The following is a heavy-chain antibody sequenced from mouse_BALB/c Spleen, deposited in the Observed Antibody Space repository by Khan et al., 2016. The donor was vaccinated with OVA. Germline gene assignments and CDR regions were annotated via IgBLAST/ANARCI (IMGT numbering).Heavy chain of an antibody. J-gene: IGHJ2*01. CDR1: GFTFSSYG. Sequence: EVELVESGGGLVQPGGSLKLSCAASGFTFSSYGMSWVRQTPDKRLELVATINTNVGSTYYPDSVKGRFTISRDNAKNTLYLQMSSLKSEDTAMYYCARMGIIYYGNYAYYVGYWGQGTTPTVSS. CDR3: ARMGIIYYGNYAYYVGY. D-gene: IGHD2-1*01. V-gene: IGHV5-6-3*01. CDR2: INTNVGST.